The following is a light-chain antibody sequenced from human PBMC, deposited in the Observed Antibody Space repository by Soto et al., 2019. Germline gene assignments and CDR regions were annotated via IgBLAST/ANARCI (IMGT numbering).Light chain of an antibody. CDR2: GAS. J-gene: IGKJ1*01. Sequence: DIQMTQSPSSLFASVGDRVNITCRASQGITTFLNWFQQKPGTAPNLLIYGASSLQSGVPSRFSGAGSGTDFTLTISTLQPEDFATYYCQQSYILPLTFGQGTKVEIK. V-gene: IGKV1-39*01. CDR3: QQSYILPLT. CDR1: QGITTF.